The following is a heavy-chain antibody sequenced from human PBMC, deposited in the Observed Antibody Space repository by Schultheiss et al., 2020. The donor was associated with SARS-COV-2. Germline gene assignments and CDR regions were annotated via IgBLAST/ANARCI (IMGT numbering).Heavy chain of an antibody. CDR2: IYTSGST. CDR3: ARNSRDYYYMDV. J-gene: IGHJ6*03. V-gene: IGHV4-61*02. CDR1: GGSISSGSYY. Sequence: SETLSLTCTVSGGSISSGSYYWSWIRQPAGKGLEWIGRIYTSGSTNYNPSLKSRVTISVDTSKNQFSLKLSSLTAADTAVYYCARNSRDYYYMDVWGNGTTVTVSS.